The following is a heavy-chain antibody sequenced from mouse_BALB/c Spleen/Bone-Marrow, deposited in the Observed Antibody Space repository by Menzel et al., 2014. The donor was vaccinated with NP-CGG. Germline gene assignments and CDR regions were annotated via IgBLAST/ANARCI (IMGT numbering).Heavy chain of an antibody. D-gene: IGHD4-1*01. V-gene: IGHV14-3*02. Sequence: EVQLQQSGAELVKPGASVKLSCAASGFNIKDTYMHWVKQRPEQGLEWIGRIDPANGNTKYDPKFQGKATITADTSSNTAYLQLSSLTSEDTAVYYCARWEYYAMGYWGQGTSVTVSS. J-gene: IGHJ4*01. CDR3: ARWEYYAMGY. CDR2: IDPANGNT. CDR1: GFNIKDTY.